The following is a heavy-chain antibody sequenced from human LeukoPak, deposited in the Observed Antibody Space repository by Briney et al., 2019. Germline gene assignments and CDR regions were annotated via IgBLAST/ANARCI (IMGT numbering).Heavy chain of an antibody. D-gene: IGHD3-22*01. CDR2: IYPGDSDT. CDR3: ARHAYYYDSSGYYNDAFDI. V-gene: IGHV5-51*01. J-gene: IGHJ3*02. CDR1: GYSFTSYW. Sequence: GESLKISCKGSGYSFTSYWIGWVRQMPGKGLEWMGIIYPGDSDTRYSPSFQGQVTISADKSISTAYLQWSSLTASDTAMYYCARHAYYYDSSGYYNDAFDIWGQGTMVTVSS.